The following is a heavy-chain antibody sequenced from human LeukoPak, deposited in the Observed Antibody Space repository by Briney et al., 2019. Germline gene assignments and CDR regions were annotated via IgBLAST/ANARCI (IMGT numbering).Heavy chain of an antibody. J-gene: IGHJ4*02. CDR3: ARAGGEDGYPFDY. V-gene: IGHV4-34*01. D-gene: IGHD5-24*01. CDR2: INHSGST. CDR1: GGSISSYY. Sequence: SETLSLTCTVSGGSISSYYWSWIRQPPGKGLEWIGEINHSGSTNYNPSLKSRVTISVDTSKNQFSLKLSSVTAADTAVYYCARAGGEDGYPFDYWGQGTLVTVSS.